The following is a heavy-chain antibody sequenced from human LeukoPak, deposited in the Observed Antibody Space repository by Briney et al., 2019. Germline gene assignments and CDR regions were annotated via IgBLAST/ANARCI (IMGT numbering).Heavy chain of an antibody. CDR1: EFTFSYYA. V-gene: IGHV3-23*01. J-gene: IGHJ3*02. CDR2: ISGSGDST. D-gene: IGHD3-22*01. CDR3: AKIGSGYYSLRVAFDI. Sequence: PGGSLRLSCAASEFTFSYYAMTWVRQAPGKGLEWVSTISGSGDSTYYADSVKGRFTISRDNSKNTLYLQMNSLRAEDTAVYYCAKIGSGYYSLRVAFDIWGQGTMVTVSS.